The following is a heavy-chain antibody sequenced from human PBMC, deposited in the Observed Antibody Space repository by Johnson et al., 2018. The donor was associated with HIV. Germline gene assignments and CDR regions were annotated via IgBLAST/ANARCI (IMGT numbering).Heavy chain of an antibody. CDR2: ISGSGSTI. CDR1: EFILSDYY. D-gene: IGHD3/OR15-3a*01. Sequence: QVQLVESGGGLVKPGGSLRLSCAASEFILSDYYMRWVRQAPDKGLGWISYISGSGSTIYYADSVKGRFTIYRDTAKNSLYLQMNSLRDVDTAVYYCARDGRGLDAFDIWGQGTMVTVSS. V-gene: IGHV3-11*04. CDR3: ARDGRGLDAFDI. J-gene: IGHJ3*02.